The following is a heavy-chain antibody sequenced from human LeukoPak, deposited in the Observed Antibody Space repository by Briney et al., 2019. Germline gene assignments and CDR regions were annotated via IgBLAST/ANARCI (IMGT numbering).Heavy chain of an antibody. CDR2: ICGSGGCT. V-gene: IGHV3-23*01. J-gene: IGHJ4*02. CDR3: AKTTVGYSSGRYPGWPADS. D-gene: IGHD6-19*01. CDR1: GFIFNTYA. Sequence: GGSLRLSCAASGFIFNTYAIYWVRQAPGEGLEWVSGICGSGGCTYYADSVKGRFTISRDNSKNTVYLQMNSLTADDTAVYYCAKTTVGYSSGRYPGWPADSWGQGALVTVSS.